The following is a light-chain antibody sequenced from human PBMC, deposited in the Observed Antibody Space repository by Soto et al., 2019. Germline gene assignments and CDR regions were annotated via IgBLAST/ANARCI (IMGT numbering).Light chain of an antibody. J-gene: IGKJ5*01. CDR1: QSVYNN. CDR3: QQHGSSPIT. CDR2: GAS. V-gene: IGKV3-15*01. Sequence: EIVMTQSPATLSVSPGERATLSCRASQSVYNNLAWYQQKPGQAPRLLIYGASTRATGIPARFSGSGSGTDFTLTISRLEPEDFAVYYCQQHGSSPITFGQGTRLEIK.